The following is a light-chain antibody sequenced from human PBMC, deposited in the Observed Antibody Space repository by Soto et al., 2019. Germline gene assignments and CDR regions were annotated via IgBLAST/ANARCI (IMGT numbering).Light chain of an antibody. J-gene: IGLJ1*01. CDR1: SSDVGGYNF. Sequence: QSALTQPASVSGSPEQSITISCTGTSSDVGGYNFVSWYQHHPGKAPKLVIYEVSKRPSGVSNRFSGSKSGNTATLPISGLQAEDEADYYCNSYTIPSARVFGTGTKLTVL. CDR2: EVS. V-gene: IGLV2-14*01. CDR3: NSYTIPSARV.